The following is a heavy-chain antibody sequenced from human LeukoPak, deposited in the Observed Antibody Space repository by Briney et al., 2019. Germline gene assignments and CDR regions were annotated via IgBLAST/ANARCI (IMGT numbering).Heavy chain of an antibody. CDR1: GGSFSGYY. CDR3: ARGPYGSGSYYNSRAGYFDY. Sequence: SETLSLTCAVYGGSFSGYYWSWIRQPPGKGLEWIGEINHSGSTNYNPSLKSRVTISVDTSKNQFSLKLSSVTAADTAVYYCARGPYGSGSYYNSRAGYFDYWGQGTLVTVSS. CDR2: INHSGST. J-gene: IGHJ4*02. D-gene: IGHD3-10*01. V-gene: IGHV4-34*01.